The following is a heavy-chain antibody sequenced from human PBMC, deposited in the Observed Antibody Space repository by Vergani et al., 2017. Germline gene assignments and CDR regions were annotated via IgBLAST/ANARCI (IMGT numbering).Heavy chain of an antibody. D-gene: IGHD1-7*01. CDR1: GFTFSSYS. CDR2: ISSSSSYI. CDR3: ARDLLPGTLLLLAY. Sequence: EVQLVGSGGGLVKPGGSLRLSCAASGFTFSSYSMIWVRQAPGKGLEWVSSISSSSSYIDYADSVKGRFTISRDNGKNSLYLQMNNLRVEDTAVYYCARDLLPGTLLLLAYWGQGTLISVSS. J-gene: IGHJ4*02. V-gene: IGHV3-21*01.